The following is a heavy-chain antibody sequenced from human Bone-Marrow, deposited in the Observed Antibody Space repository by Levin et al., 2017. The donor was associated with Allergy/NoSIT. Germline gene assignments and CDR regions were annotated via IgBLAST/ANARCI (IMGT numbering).Heavy chain of an antibody. Sequence: HPGGSLRLSCAASGFTFDDYAMHWVRQAPGKGLEWVSGISWNSGSIGYADSVKGRFTISRDNAKNSLYLQMNSLRAEDTALYYCAKDMSYDSSAPQDYWGQGTLVTVSS. CDR1: GFTFDDYA. D-gene: IGHD3-22*01. CDR3: AKDMSYDSSAPQDY. V-gene: IGHV3-9*01. CDR2: ISWNSGSI. J-gene: IGHJ4*02.